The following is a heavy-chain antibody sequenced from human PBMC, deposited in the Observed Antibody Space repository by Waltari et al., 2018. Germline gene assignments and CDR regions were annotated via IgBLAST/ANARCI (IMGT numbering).Heavy chain of an antibody. Sequence: EVQLVESGGGLVQPGRSLRLSCAASGFTFDDYAMHWVRQAPGKGLAWVSGMSLNSCSIGYADSVKGRFTISRDNAKNSLYLQMNSLRAEDTALYYCAKDKRPSIAAIDYWGQGTLVTVSS. J-gene: IGHJ4*02. D-gene: IGHD6-13*01. CDR1: GFTFDDYA. V-gene: IGHV3-9*01. CDR3: AKDKRPSIAAIDY. CDR2: MSLNSCSI.